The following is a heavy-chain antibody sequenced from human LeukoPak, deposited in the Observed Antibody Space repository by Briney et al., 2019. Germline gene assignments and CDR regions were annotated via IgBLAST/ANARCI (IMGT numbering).Heavy chain of an antibody. CDR3: ARVLERNWFDP. V-gene: IGHV4-31*03. J-gene: IGHJ5*02. D-gene: IGHD3-3*02. CDR2: TYYSGST. CDR1: GGSISSGGYY. Sequence: PSETLSLTCTVSGGSISSGGYYWSWIRQHPGKGLEWIGYTYYSGSTYYNPSLKSRVTISVDTSKNQFSLKLSSVTAADTAVYYCARVLERNWFDPWGQGTLVTVSS.